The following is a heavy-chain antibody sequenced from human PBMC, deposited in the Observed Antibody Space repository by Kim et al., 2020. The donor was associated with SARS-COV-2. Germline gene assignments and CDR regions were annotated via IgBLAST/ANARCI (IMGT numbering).Heavy chain of an antibody. CDR1: GFTFSSYG. J-gene: IGHJ4*02. Sequence: GGSLRLSCAASGFTFSSYGMHWVRQAPGKGLEWVAVIWYDGSNKYYADSVKGRFTISRDNSKNTLYLQMNSLRAEDTAVYYCARDVGSYSSGWYREWRALFGSYYFDYWGQGTLVTVSS. V-gene: IGHV3-33*01. CDR2: IWYDGSNK. D-gene: IGHD6-19*01. CDR3: ARDVGSYSSGWYREWRALFGSYYFDY.